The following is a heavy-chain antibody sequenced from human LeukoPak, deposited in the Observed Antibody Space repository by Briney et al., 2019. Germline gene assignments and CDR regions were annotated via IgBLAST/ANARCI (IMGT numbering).Heavy chain of an antibody. J-gene: IGHJ3*02. CDR1: GYTFTSYA. Sequence: ASVKVSCKASGYTFTSYAMHWVRQAPGQRLEWMGWINAGNGNTKYSQEFQGRVTITRDTSASTAYMELSSLRSDDTAVYYCARLTYYDFWSGYNYAFDIWGQGTMVTVSS. V-gene: IGHV1-3*01. CDR2: INAGNGNT. D-gene: IGHD3-3*01. CDR3: ARLTYYDFWSGYNYAFDI.